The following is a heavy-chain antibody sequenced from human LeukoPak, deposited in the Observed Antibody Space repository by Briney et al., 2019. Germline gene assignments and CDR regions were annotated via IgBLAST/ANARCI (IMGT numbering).Heavy chain of an antibody. Sequence: PSETLSLTCAVYGGSFSGYYWSWIRQPPGKGLEWIGEINHSGSTYYNPSLKSRVTISVDTSKNQFSLKLSSVTAADTAVYYCARVALGGITIFGVVTTRHAFDYWGQGTLVTVSS. CDR1: GGSFSGYY. D-gene: IGHD3-3*01. V-gene: IGHV4-34*01. CDR3: ARVALGGITIFGVVTTRHAFDY. J-gene: IGHJ4*02. CDR2: INHSGST.